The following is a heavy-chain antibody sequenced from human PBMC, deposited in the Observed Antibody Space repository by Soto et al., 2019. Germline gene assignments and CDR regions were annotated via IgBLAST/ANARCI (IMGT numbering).Heavy chain of an antibody. CDR3: ARVFRRELELRPFDY. V-gene: IGHV3-74*01. J-gene: IGHJ4*02. D-gene: IGHD1-7*01. CDR2: INSDGSST. CDR1: GFTFSSYW. Sequence: GGSLGLSCAASGFTFSSYWMHWVRQAPGKGPVWVSRINSDGSSTSYADSVKGRFTISRDNAKNTLYLQMNSLRAEDTAVYYCARVFRRELELRPFDYWGQGTLVTVSS.